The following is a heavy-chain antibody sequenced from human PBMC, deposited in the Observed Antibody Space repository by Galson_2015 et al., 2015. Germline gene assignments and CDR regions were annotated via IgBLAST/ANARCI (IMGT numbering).Heavy chain of an antibody. D-gene: IGHD3-10*01. Sequence: SLRLSCAASGFTFSGYAIHWVRQPSGKELEWVGRIRSKPNNYATSYAASMKGRFIISRDDSRDTAYLQMNSLKTEDTAVYFCTRGPSIDGSGGYWSGSYYYMDVWGKGTTVTVSS. J-gene: IGHJ6*03. CDR2: IRSKPNNYAT. CDR1: GFTFSGYA. V-gene: IGHV3-73*01. CDR3: TRGPSIDGSGGYWSGSYYYMDV.